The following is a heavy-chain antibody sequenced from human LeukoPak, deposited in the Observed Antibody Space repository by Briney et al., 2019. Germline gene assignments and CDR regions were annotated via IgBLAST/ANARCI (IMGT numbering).Heavy chain of an antibody. J-gene: IGHJ6*04. CDR3: AELGITMIGGV. CDR1: GFTFRTSG. D-gene: IGHD3-10*02. CDR2: ISSSGSTI. V-gene: IGHV3-48*04. Sequence: GGSLRLSCAASGFTFRTSGMNWVRQAPGKGLEWVSYISSSGSTIYYAYSVKGRFTISRDNAKNSLYLQMNSLRAEDTAVYYCAELGITMIGGVWGKGTTVTISS.